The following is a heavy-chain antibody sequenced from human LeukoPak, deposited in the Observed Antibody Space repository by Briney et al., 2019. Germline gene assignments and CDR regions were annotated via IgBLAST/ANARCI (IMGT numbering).Heavy chain of an antibody. V-gene: IGHV4-34*01. D-gene: IGHD1-26*01. CDR2: INHSGST. Sequence: SETLSLTCAVYGGSFSGYYWSWIRQPPGKGLEWIGEINHSGSTNYNPSLKSRVTISVDTSKNQFSLKLSSVTAADTAVYYCARENSGSYRQFDYWGQGTLVTVSS. J-gene: IGHJ4*02. CDR1: GGSFSGYY. CDR3: ARENSGSYRQFDY.